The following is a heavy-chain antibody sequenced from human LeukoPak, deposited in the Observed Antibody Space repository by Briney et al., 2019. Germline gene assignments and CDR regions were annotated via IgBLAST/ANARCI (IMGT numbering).Heavy chain of an antibody. Sequence: PGGSLRLSCAASGFTFSSYWMSWVRQAPGKGLGWVANIKQDGSEKYYVDSVKGRFTISRDNAKNPLYLQMNSLRAEDTAVYYCATLPAPYGANFDYWGQGTLVTVSS. J-gene: IGHJ4*02. CDR3: ATLPAPYGANFDY. CDR2: IKQDGSEK. D-gene: IGHD4/OR15-4a*01. V-gene: IGHV3-7*01. CDR1: GFTFSSYW.